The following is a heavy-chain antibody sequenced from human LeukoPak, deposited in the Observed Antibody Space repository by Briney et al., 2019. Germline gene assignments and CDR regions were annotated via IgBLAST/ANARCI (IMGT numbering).Heavy chain of an antibody. CDR2: INHSGST. CDR3: ARENYYDSLTFDY. V-gene: IGHV4-34*01. D-gene: IGHD3-22*01. Sequence: SETLSLTCAVYGGSFSGYYWSWIRQPPGKGLEWIGEINHSGSTNYNPSLKSRVTISVDTSKNQFSLKLSSVTAADTAVYYCARENYYDSLTFDYWGQGTLVTVSS. J-gene: IGHJ4*02. CDR1: GGSFSGYY.